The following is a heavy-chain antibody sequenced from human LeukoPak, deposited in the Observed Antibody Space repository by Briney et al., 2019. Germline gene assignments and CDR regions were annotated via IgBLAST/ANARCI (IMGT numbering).Heavy chain of an antibody. CDR2: MNPNSGNT. J-gene: IGHJ4*02. Sequence: ASVKVSCXASGYTFTSYDINWVRQATGQGLEWMGWMNPNSGNTGYAQKFQGRVTMTRNTSISTAYMELSSLRSEDTAVYYCARGNNYYGSGSYPTNDYWGQGTLVTVSS. CDR3: ARGNNYYGSGSYPTNDY. CDR1: GYTFTSYD. D-gene: IGHD3-10*01. V-gene: IGHV1-8*01.